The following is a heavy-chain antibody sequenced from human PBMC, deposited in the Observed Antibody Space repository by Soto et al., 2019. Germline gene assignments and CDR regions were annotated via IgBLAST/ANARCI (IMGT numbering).Heavy chain of an antibody. J-gene: IGHJ3*01. CDR3: ARGGSSDWQVAFDF. V-gene: IGHV4-34*01. CDR1: GVSFSGYF. Sequence: SDTLSLTCDVYGVSFSGYFWNWIRHSPGKGLEWIGKVNHNGRNNYNPSLKSRVTISLDMSKKQISLKLTSVTAADTAVYYCARGGSSDWQVAFDFWGQGTMVTVSS. CDR2: VNHNGRN. D-gene: IGHD6-19*01.